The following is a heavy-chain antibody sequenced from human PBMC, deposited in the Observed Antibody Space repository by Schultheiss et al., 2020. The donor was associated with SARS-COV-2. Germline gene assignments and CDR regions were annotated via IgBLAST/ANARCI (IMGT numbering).Heavy chain of an antibody. CDR2: ISYDGSNK. CDR1: GFTFSSYG. V-gene: IGHV3-30*18. Sequence: GESLKISCAASGFTFSSYGMHWVRQAPGKGLEWVAVISYDGSNKYYADSVKGRFTISRDNSKNTLYLQMNSLRAEDTAVYYCAKEGGEKVFDYWGQGTLVTVSS. CDR3: AKEGGEKVFDY. J-gene: IGHJ4*02. D-gene: IGHD3-16*01.